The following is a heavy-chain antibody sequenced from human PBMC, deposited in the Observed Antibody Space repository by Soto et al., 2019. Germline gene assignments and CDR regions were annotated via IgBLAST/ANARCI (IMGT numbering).Heavy chain of an antibody. Sequence: ASVKVSFKASGYTFTTYYIHWVRQAPGQGLEWMGIINPTSGSTTYAQKFQGRVTMTRDTSTSTVYMELSSLRSEDTAVYYCARGECDNTSCYRGGWFDPWGQGTLVTASS. CDR1: GYTFTTYY. V-gene: IGHV1-46*01. D-gene: IGHD2-2*02. CDR3: ARGECDNTSCYRGGWFDP. J-gene: IGHJ5*02. CDR2: INPTSGST.